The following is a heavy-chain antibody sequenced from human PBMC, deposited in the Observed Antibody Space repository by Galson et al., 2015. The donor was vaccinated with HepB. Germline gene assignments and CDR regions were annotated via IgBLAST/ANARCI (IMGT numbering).Heavy chain of an antibody. CDR2: INSGGSST. Sequence: SLRLSCAASGFTFSSYWMHWVRQAPGKGLVWVSRINSGGSSTSYADSVKGRFPISRDNAKNTLYLQVNSLRAEDTAVYHCARGYDFWSGWAHDAFDIWGQGTMVPVSS. CDR1: GFTFSSYW. D-gene: IGHD3-3*01. V-gene: IGHV3-74*01. CDR3: ARGYDFWSGWAHDAFDI. J-gene: IGHJ3*02.